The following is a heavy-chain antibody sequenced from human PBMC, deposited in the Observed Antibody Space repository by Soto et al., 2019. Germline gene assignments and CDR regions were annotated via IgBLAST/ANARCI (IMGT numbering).Heavy chain of an antibody. CDR2: INSDGSST. D-gene: IGHD1-7*01. J-gene: IGHJ6*02. CDR1: GFTFSSYW. CDR3: ARGTGTTRPYYYYGMDV. V-gene: IGHV3-74*01. Sequence: AGGSLRLSCGASGFTFSSYWMHWVRQAPGKGLVWVSRINSDGSSTSYADSVKGRFTISRDNAKNTLYLQMNSLRAEDTAVYYCARGTGTTRPYYYYGMDVWGQGTTVTVSS.